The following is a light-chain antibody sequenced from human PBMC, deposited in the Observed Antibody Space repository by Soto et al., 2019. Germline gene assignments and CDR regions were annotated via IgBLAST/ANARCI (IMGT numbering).Light chain of an antibody. Sequence: QSALTQPASVSGSPGQSITISCTGTSSDVGSYNLVSWYQQHPGKAPKLMIYEGSKRPSGVSNRFSGSKSGNTASLTISGLQAEDEADYYCCSFVGSSFSAVFGGGTKLTVL. J-gene: IGLJ2*01. CDR2: EGS. CDR3: CSFVGSSFSAV. CDR1: SSDVGSYNL. V-gene: IGLV2-23*01.